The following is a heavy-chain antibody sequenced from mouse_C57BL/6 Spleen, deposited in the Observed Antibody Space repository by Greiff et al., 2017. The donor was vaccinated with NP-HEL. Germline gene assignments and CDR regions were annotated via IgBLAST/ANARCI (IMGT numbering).Heavy chain of an antibody. V-gene: IGHV1-55*01. CDR2: IYPGSGST. D-gene: IGHD1-1*01. Sequence: SGAELVRPGSSVKLSCKASGYTFTSYWITWVKQRPGQGLEWIGDIYPGSGSTNYNEKFKSKATLTVDTSSSTAYMQLSSLTSEDSAVYYCARGITTVPAAMDYWGKGTSVTVSS. CDR3: ARGITTVPAAMDY. J-gene: IGHJ4*01. CDR1: GYTFTSYW.